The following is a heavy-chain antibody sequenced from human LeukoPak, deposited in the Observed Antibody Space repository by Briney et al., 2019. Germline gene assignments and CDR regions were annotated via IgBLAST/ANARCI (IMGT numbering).Heavy chain of an antibody. Sequence: PGGSLRLSCAASGFTFSGYWMSWVRQTPEKGLEWVANIKQDGYEKYYADSVKGRFTISRDNAKNSLYLQMNSLRAEDTALYHCARDRGPAAMVDYWGQGTLVTVSS. CDR1: GFTFSGYW. CDR2: IKQDGYEK. CDR3: ARDRGPAAMVDY. D-gene: IGHD2-2*01. J-gene: IGHJ4*02. V-gene: IGHV3-7*03.